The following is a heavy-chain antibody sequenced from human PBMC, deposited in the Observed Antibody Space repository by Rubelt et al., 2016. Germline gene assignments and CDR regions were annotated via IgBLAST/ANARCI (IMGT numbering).Heavy chain of an antibody. D-gene: IGHD1-1*01. Sequence: QVQLVESGGGVVQPGRSLRLSCAASGFTFSSYGMHWVRQAPGKGLEWVAVISYDGSNKYYADSVKGRFTISRDNSKNTLYLQMNSLRAEDTAVYYCAKVGVQLEIHDAFDIWGQGTMVTVSS. J-gene: IGHJ3*02. CDR2: ISYDGSNK. V-gene: IGHV3-30*18. CDR3: AKVGVQLEIHDAFDI. CDR1: GFTFSSYG.